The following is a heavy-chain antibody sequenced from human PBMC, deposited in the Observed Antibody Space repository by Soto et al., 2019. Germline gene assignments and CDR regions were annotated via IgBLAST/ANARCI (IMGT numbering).Heavy chain of an antibody. V-gene: IGHV4-30-2*01. CDR2: ILHTGGT. J-gene: IGHJ4*02. CDR1: GGSISGGGFS. CDR3: ARLQFGEGFDY. Sequence: LSLTCAVSGGSISGGGFSWSWIRQPPGKGLEWIGYILHTGGTQYNPSLKSRVSMSVDKSKNQFSLHLTSVTAADTAVYYCARLQFGEGFDYWGQGALVTVSS. D-gene: IGHD3-10*01.